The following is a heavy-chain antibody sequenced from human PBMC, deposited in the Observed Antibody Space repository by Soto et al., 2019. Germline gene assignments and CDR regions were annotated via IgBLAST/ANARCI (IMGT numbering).Heavy chain of an antibody. CDR3: AKGVSSSAWSASDS. J-gene: IGHJ4*02. D-gene: IGHD6-19*01. CDR2: ISDSDNAT. CDR1: GFTLSSYA. V-gene: IGHV3-23*01. Sequence: EVQLLESGGGLVQPGGSLRLSCAASGFTLSSYAMTWVRQAPGKGLEWVSVISDSDNATYYADSVKGRLTISRDHSKNTLYLQLHSRRAEDTAVYYCAKGVSSSAWSASDSWGQGTLVSVSA.